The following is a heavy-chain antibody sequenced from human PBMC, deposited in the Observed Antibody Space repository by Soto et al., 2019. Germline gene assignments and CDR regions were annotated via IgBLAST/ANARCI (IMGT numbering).Heavy chain of an antibody. J-gene: IGHJ6*02. V-gene: IGHV2-5*02. CDR2: IYWDDDK. CDR3: IQSRCGGDCLQSYASHYYYGMDV. CDR1: GFSLSTSGVG. Sequence: QITLKESGPTLVKPTQTLTLTCTFSGFSLSTSGVGVGWIRQPPGKALEWLALIYWDDDKRYSPSLRSRLTISKDTYKNQVFLTMTNMAPVDTATYYCIQSRCGGDCLQSYASHYYYGMDVWGQGTTVTVSS. D-gene: IGHD2-21*02.